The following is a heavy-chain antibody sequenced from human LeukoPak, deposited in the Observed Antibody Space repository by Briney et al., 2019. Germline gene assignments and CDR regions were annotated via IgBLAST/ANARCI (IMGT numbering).Heavy chain of an antibody. V-gene: IGHV4-34*01. CDR3: ARPGPNWFDP. CDR2: INHSGST. D-gene: IGHD7-27*01. CDR1: GGSFSGYY. J-gene: IGHJ5*02. Sequence: SETLSLTCAVYGGSFSGYYWSWIRQPPGKGPEWIGEINHSGSTNYNPSLKSRVTISVDTSKNQFSLKLSSVTAADTAVYYCARPGPNWFDPWGQGTLVTVSS.